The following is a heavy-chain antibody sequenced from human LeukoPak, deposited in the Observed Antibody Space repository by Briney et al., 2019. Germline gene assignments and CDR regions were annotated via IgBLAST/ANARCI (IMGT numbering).Heavy chain of an antibody. CDR2: IYSGGST. J-gene: IGHJ4*02. D-gene: IGHD6-13*01. V-gene: IGHV3-66*02. Sequence: GGSLRLSCAASGFTVSSNYMSWVRQAPGKGLEWVSVIYSGGSTYYADSVKGRFTISRDNSRNTLYLQMNSLRAEDTAVYYCARVGRGIAAPFDYWGQGTLVTVPS. CDR3: ARVGRGIAAPFDY. CDR1: GFTVSSNY.